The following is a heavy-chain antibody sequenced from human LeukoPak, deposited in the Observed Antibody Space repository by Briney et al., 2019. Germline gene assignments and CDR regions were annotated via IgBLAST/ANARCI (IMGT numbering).Heavy chain of an antibody. CDR3: AKVVLPSYYFDY. V-gene: IGHV3-23*01. CDR2: ISGSGGST. Sequence: QPGGSLRLSCAASGFTFSSYAMSWVRQAPGEGLEWVSAISGSGGSTYYADSVKGRFTISRDNSKNTLYLQMNSLRAEDTAVYYCAKVVLPSYYFDYWGQGTLVTVSS. D-gene: IGHD2-2*01. J-gene: IGHJ4*02. CDR1: GFTFSSYA.